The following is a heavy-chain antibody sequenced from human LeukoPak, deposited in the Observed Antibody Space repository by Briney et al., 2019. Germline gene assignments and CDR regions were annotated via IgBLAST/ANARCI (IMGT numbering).Heavy chain of an antibody. J-gene: IGHJ4*02. CDR1: GFTFSSYA. V-gene: IGHV3-30-3*01. Sequence: PGGSLRLSCAASGFTFSSYAMHWVRQAPGKGLEWVAVISYDGSNKYYADSVKGRFTISRDNSKNTLYLQMNGLRAEDTAVYYCARDNAWIQLWLYSYWGQGTLVTVSS. CDR3: ARDNAWIQLWLYSY. CDR2: ISYDGSNK. D-gene: IGHD5-18*01.